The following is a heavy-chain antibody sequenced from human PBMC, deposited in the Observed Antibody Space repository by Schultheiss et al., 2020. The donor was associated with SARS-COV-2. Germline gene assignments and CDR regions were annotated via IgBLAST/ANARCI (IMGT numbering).Heavy chain of an antibody. Sequence: GGSLRLSCAASGFTFSSYAMHWVRQAPGKGLEWVAVISYDGSNKYYADSVKGRFTISRDNSKNTLYLQMNSLRAEDTAVYYCARGGAGVVVPAAIMAFDIWGQGTMVTVSS. CDR3: ARGGAGVVVPAAIMAFDI. CDR1: GFTFSSYA. D-gene: IGHD2-2*01. J-gene: IGHJ3*02. V-gene: IGHV3-30*07. CDR2: ISYDGSNK.